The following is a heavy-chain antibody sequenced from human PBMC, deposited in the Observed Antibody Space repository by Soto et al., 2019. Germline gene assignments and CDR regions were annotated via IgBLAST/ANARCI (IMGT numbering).Heavy chain of an antibody. CDR2: IYYSGST. CDR1: GGSISSYY. CDR3: AREYSSGLFDY. Sequence: QVQLQESGPGLVKPSETLSLTCTVSGGSISSYYWSWIRQPPGKGLEWIGYIYYSGSTNYNPSLKCRVTKSVDTSKNQFSLKLSSVTAADTGVYYCAREYSSGLFDYWGQGTLVTVSS. J-gene: IGHJ4*02. D-gene: IGHD6-19*01. V-gene: IGHV4-59*01.